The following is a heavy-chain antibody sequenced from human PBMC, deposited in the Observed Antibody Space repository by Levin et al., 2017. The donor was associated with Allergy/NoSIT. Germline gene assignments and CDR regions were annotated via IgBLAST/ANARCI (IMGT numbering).Heavy chain of an antibody. J-gene: IGHJ6*01. V-gene: IGHV4-59*01. CDR3: ARAGGRSYTHYYGMDV. CDR2: IYHSGAT. Sequence: PSETLSLTCTVSGGSIDTYYWNWIRQAPGKGLEWIGYIYHSGATSYNPSLKSRATFLVDTSKNQFSLKLRSVTAADTAVYYCARAGGRSYTHYYGMDVWGQGTTVSVSS. CDR1: GGSIDTYY. D-gene: IGHD3-10*01.